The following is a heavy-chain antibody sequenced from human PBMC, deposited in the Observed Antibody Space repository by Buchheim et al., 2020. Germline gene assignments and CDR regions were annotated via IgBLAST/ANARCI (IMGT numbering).Heavy chain of an antibody. Sequence: EVQLVESGGGLVQPGGSLRLSCAASGFTFSSYEMNWVRQAPGKGLEWVSYISSSGSTIYYADSVKGRFTISRDNAKKSMDLKMNSLRAEDTAVYYCARGHGGYSYGYYYYYGMDVWGQGTT. CDR2: ISSSGSTI. D-gene: IGHD5-18*01. J-gene: IGHJ6*02. V-gene: IGHV3-48*03. CDR3: ARGHGGYSYGYYYYYGMDV. CDR1: GFTFSSYE.